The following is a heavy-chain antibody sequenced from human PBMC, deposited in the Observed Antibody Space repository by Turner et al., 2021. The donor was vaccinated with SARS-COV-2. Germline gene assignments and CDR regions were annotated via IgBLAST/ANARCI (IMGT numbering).Heavy chain of an antibody. V-gene: IGHV4-39*01. J-gene: IGHJ5*02. D-gene: IGHD3-10*01. Sequence: QLQLQESGPGLVKPSETLSLTCTVSGGSIGSSPYYWGWIRQPPGKGLEWIGSIYYSGSTYYNPSLKSRVTISVDTSKNQFSLKLSSVTAADTAVYCARRSEGYYGSGGHWFDPWGQGTLVTVSS. CDR1: GGSIGSSPYY. CDR3: ARRSEGYYGSGGHWFDP. CDR2: IYYSGST.